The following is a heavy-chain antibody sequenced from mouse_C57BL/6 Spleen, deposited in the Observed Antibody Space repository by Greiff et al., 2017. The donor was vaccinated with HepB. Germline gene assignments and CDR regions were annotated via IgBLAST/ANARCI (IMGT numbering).Heavy chain of an antibody. CDR2: IDPETGGT. CDR3: TRSIYYGNYPAWFAY. CDR1: GYTFTDYE. J-gene: IGHJ3*01. Sequence: QVQLKESGAELVRPGASVTLSCKASGYTFTDYEMHWVKQTPVHGLEWIGAIDPETGGTAYNQKFKGKAILTADKSSSTAYMELRSLTSEDSAVYYCTRSIYYGNYPAWFAYWGQGTLVTVSA. V-gene: IGHV1-15*01. D-gene: IGHD2-1*01.